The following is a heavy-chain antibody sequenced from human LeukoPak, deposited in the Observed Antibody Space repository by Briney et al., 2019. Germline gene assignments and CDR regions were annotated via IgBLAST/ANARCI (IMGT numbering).Heavy chain of an antibody. J-gene: IGHJ4*02. CDR1: GFIFSNYW. CDR2: MNSDGSSR. V-gene: IGHV3-74*01. CDR3: ARESTTVGEYYFDY. Sequence: GGSLRLSCAAPGFIFSNYWMNWVRQVPGKGLMWVSRMNSDGSSRTYADSVKGRFTISRDNAKNTLYLQMNSLRAEDLAVYYCARESTTVGEYYFDYWGQGTLVAVSS. D-gene: IGHD3-16*01.